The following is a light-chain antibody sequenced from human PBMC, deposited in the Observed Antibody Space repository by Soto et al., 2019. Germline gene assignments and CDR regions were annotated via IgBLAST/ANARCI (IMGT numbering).Light chain of an antibody. CDR3: PSYTTHGVGV. CDR2: NVS. J-gene: IGLJ2*01. V-gene: IGLV2-14*03. Sequence: QSALTQPASVSGSPGQSITISCTGTDSDVGGYNYVSWYQHHPGNAPKVMIYNVSYRPSGVSNRFSGSKSGNTASLTISGLQAEDEADYYCPSYTTHGVGVFGGGTKLTVL. CDR1: DSDVGGYNY.